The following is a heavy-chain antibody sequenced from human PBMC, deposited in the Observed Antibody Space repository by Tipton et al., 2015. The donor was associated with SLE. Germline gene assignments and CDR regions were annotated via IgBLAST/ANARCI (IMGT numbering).Heavy chain of an antibody. CDR1: GDSISSYY. CDR3: VSGEGDPKYFDY. CDR2: IYTSGST. J-gene: IGHJ4*02. Sequence: TLSLTCTVSGDSISSYYWSWIRQPAGKGLEWIGRIYTSGSTTYNPSLKSRVTISGDTSKNRFSLKLSSVTAADTAVYYCVSGEGDPKYFDYWGQGTLVTVSS. V-gene: IGHV4-4*07. D-gene: IGHD3-10*01.